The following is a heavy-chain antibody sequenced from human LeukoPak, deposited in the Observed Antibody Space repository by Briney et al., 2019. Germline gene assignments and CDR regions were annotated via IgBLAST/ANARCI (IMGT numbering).Heavy chain of an antibody. D-gene: IGHD6-19*01. CDR2: IYPGDSDT. CDR1: GYSFTSYW. CDR3: ARQTAVAGTTGHFDY. V-gene: IGHV5-51*01. J-gene: IGHJ4*02. Sequence: GESLKISCKGSGYSFTSYWIGWVRQMPGKGLEWMGIIYPGDSDTRYSPSFQGQVTISADKSISTACLQWSSLKASDTAMYYCARQTAVAGTTGHFDYWGQGTLVTVSS.